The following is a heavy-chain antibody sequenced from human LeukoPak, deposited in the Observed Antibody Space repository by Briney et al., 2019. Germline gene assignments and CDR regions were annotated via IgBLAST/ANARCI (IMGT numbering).Heavy chain of an antibody. CDR1: GGTFISYA. CDR2: IIPIFGTA. V-gene: IGHV1-69*13. J-gene: IGHJ3*02. D-gene: IGHD5-24*01. Sequence: SVKVSCKASGGTFISYAISWVRQAPGQGREWRGGIIPIFGTANYAQKFQGRVTITADESTSTAYMELSSLRSEDTAVYYCARDPRDGYNKFAFDIWGQGTMVTVSS. CDR3: ARDPRDGYNKFAFDI.